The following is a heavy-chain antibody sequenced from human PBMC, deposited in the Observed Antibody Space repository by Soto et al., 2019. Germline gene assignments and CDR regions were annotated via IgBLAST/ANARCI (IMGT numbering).Heavy chain of an antibody. J-gene: IGHJ4*02. V-gene: IGHV3-21*01. CDR2: ISSDSSYI. D-gene: IGHD1-7*01. CDR3: TRKLTGTNPLDY. Sequence: EVQLVESGGGLIKPGGSLRLSCAASGFTFSTYSLNWVRQAPGKGLEWVSSISSDSSYIYYADSVKGRFTISRDNAKDSLYLQMNSLRAEATAVYYCTRKLTGTNPLDYWGQGTLVTVSS. CDR1: GFTFSTYS.